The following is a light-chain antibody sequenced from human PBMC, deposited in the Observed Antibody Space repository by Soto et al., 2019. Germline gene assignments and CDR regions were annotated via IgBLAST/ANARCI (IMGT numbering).Light chain of an antibody. J-gene: IGKJ1*01. CDR3: MQTVQLPGT. Sequence: DIVMTQTPLSLSVTPGQPASISCKSSQSLLYSDGKTYLSWYLQKPGQPPQLLIYEVSNRFSGVXDXSSGGGSGTDFTLRISRVEAEDVGVYYCMQTVQLPGTFGQGTKVEIK. CDR1: QSLLYSDGKTY. V-gene: IGKV2D-29*01. CDR2: EVS.